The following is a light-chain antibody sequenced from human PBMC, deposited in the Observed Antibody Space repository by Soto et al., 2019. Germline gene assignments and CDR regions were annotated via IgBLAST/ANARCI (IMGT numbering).Light chain of an antibody. Sequence: DIQMTQSPSSLSASVGDRVTITCRASQAIHSYLNWYQQKPGKAPNLLIFATSTLQSGVPSRFSCSGSGTDFTLTISSLQPEDFATYYCQQRETFGPGTKVDIK. J-gene: IGKJ3*01. V-gene: IGKV1-39*01. CDR3: QQRET. CDR2: ATS. CDR1: QAIHSY.